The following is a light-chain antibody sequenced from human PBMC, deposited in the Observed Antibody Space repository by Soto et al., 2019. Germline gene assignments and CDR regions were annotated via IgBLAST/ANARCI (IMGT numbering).Light chain of an antibody. Sequence: EIVLTQAPATLSLSPGERATLSCRASQSVSSNLAWYQQKPGQAPRLFIYGASTRATGIPARFSGSGSGTEFTLTISSLQSEDFAVYYCQQYNNWPETFGQGTKVDI. V-gene: IGKV3-15*01. CDR2: GAS. J-gene: IGKJ1*01. CDR3: QQYNNWPET. CDR1: QSVSSN.